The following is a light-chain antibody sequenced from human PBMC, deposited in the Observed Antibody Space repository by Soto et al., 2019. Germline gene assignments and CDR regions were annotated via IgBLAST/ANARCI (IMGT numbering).Light chain of an antibody. J-gene: IGKJ1*01. Sequence: EIVLTQSPGTLSLSPKEIATLSFMASQSLSNNIYLAWYQQKPGQAPRLLIYDASSRATGTPHRFSGSGSGTDFTLTISRLEPQDFAVYYCQQYGRSPETFGQGTKVDIK. CDR3: QQYGRSPET. V-gene: IGKV3-20*01. CDR1: QSLSNNIY. CDR2: DAS.